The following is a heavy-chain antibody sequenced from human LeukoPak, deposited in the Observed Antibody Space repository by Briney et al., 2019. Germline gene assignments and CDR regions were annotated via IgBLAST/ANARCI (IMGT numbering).Heavy chain of an antibody. CDR3: ARWGGPYCSSTSCYNVDYFDY. V-gene: IGHV5-51*01. CDR1: GYSFISYW. Sequence: GESLKISCKGFGYSFISYWIGWVRQVPGKGLEWMGIIYPGDSDTRYSPSFQGQVTISADKSISTAYLQWSSLKASDTAMYYCARWGGPYCSSTSCYNVDYFDYWGQGTLVTVSS. D-gene: IGHD2-2*02. J-gene: IGHJ4*02. CDR2: IYPGDSDT.